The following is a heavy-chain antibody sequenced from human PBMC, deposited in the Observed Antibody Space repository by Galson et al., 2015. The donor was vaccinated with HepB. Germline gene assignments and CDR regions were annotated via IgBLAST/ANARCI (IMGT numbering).Heavy chain of an antibody. J-gene: IGHJ6*02. D-gene: IGHD2-15*01. CDR1: GFTLSDYS. CDR3: ARAGLVGAEGYYRGMDV. V-gene: IGHV3-21*01. CDR2: ISPTSSYV. Sequence: SLRLSCAASGFTLSDYSMNWVRQAPGKGLEWVSIISPTSSYVYYGASVKGRFTISRDNAKNSLYLQMNSVRVDDTAVYYCARAGLVGAEGYYRGMDVWGQGTTVTVAS.